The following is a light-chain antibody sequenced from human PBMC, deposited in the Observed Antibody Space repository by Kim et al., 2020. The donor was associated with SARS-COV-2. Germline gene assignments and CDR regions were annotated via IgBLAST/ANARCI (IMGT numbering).Light chain of an antibody. V-gene: IGLV2-11*03. CDR1: SSDVGGYNY. CDR3: CAYADTSVV. Sequence: PRRTVTVSCTGTSSDVGGYNYVAWYQQHPGQAPKLMIYDVSKRPSGVPDRFSGSKSDNTASLTISGLQAEDEADYYCCAYADTSVVFGGGTQLTVL. J-gene: IGLJ2*01. CDR2: DVS.